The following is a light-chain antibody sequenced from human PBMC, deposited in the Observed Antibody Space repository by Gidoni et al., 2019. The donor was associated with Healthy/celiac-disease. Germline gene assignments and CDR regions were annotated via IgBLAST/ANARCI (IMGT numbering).Light chain of an antibody. CDR1: QSVSSN. CDR3: RQYNNWPWT. Sequence: EIVMTQSPATLSVSPGERATLSCRASQSVSSNLAWYQQQPGQAPRLHIYVASTSATGIPAKFSCGRSGTEFTLPISSLLSEDFAVYYCRQYNNWPWTFGQGTKVEIK. CDR2: VAS. V-gene: IGKV3-15*01. J-gene: IGKJ1*01.